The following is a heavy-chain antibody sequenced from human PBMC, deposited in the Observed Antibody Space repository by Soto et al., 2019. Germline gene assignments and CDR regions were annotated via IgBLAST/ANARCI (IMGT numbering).Heavy chain of an antibody. J-gene: IGHJ4*02. Sequence: QITLKESGPPLVKPTQTLTLTCTFSGFSLSTSGVGVGWIRQPPGKALEWLALIYWDDDKRYSPSLKSRLTSTKDTSKNQVVLTMTNMDPVDTATYYCAHRQDWGYFDYWGQGTLVTVSS. V-gene: IGHV2-5*02. D-gene: IGHD7-27*01. CDR1: GFSLSTSGVG. CDR2: IYWDDDK. CDR3: AHRQDWGYFDY.